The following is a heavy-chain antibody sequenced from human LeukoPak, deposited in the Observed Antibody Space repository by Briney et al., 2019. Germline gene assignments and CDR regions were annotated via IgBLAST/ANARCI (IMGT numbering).Heavy chain of an antibody. V-gene: IGHV1-18*04. D-gene: IGHD3-22*01. Sequence: ASVKVSCKASGYTFTGYYMHWVRQAPGQGLEWMGWISAYNGNTNYAQKLQGRVTMTTDTSTSTAYMELRSLRSDDTAVYYCARVRFPGEGYYYDSSGYYLDYWGQGTLVTVSS. J-gene: IGHJ4*02. CDR1: GYTFTGYY. CDR2: ISAYNGNT. CDR3: ARVRFPGEGYYYDSSGYYLDY.